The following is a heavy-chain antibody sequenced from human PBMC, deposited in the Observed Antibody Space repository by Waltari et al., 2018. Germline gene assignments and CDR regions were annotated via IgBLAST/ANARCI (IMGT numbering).Heavy chain of an antibody. J-gene: IGHJ6*02. CDR2: INHSGST. D-gene: IGHD2-15*01. V-gene: IGHV4-34*01. CDR1: CGSFSGYY. CDR3: ARGPAIVVVVAANYYYYGMDV. Sequence: QVQLQQWGAGLLKPSETLSLTCAVYCGSFSGYYWSWIRQPPGTGLEWIGEINHSGSTNENPSRKSRGTRSGETAKKQVSRKVSSVSAAETAVEYCARGPAIVVVVAANYYYYGMDVGGQGTTVTVSS.